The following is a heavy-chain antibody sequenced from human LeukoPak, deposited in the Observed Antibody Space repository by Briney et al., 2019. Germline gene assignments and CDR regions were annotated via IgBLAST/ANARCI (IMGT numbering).Heavy chain of an antibody. V-gene: IGHV3-7*05. J-gene: IGHJ4*02. Sequence: GGSLRLSCASSGFTFSNYWMSWVRQAPGKGLEWVANIKEDGSEKDYVDSVKGRFTISRDNSKNSLYLQMNSLRAEDTAIYYCARDWGAAGLWDYWRQGTLVTVSS. D-gene: IGHD6-13*01. CDR3: ARDWGAAGLWDY. CDR1: GFTFSNYW. CDR2: IKEDGSEK.